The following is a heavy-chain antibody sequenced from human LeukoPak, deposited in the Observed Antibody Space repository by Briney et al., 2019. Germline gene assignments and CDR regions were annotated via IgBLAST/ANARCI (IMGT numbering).Heavy chain of an antibody. CDR2: IIPIFGTA. D-gene: IGHD4-17*01. V-gene: IGHV1-69*06. J-gene: IGHJ5*02. CDR3: TRLRDEWFDP. Sequence: SVTVSFKASGGTFTTYAVSWVRQAPGQGLEWMGGIIPIFGTANYAQKFQGRVTITADKSTNTAYMTRSSLTSEDTAVYYCTRLRDEWFDPWGQGSLVTVSS. CDR1: GGTFTTYA.